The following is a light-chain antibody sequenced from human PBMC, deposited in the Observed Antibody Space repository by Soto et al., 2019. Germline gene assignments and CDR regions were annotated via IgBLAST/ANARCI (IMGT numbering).Light chain of an antibody. CDR1: SSDVGGYNY. Sequence: QSVLTQPRSVSGSPGQSVTISCTGTSSDVGGYNYVSWYQQHPGKAPKLMIYDVSKRPSGVPDRFSGSKSGNTASLTISGLQAEDEADYSCCSHAGSYVFGTGTKLTVL. V-gene: IGLV2-11*01. CDR2: DVS. J-gene: IGLJ1*01. CDR3: CSHAGSYV.